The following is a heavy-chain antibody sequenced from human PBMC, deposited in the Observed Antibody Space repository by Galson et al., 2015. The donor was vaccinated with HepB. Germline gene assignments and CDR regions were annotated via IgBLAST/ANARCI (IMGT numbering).Heavy chain of an antibody. CDR2: ISSSSSTI. Sequence: LRLSCAASGFTFSSYSMNWVRQAPGKGLEWVSYISSSSSTIYYADSVEGRFTISRDNAKNSLYLQMNSLRAEDTAVYYCARDRTPIVVVPAAPYRSNTYYFDYWGQGTLVTVSS. D-gene: IGHD2-2*01. CDR1: GFTFSSYS. V-gene: IGHV3-48*01. CDR3: ARDRTPIVVVPAAPYRSNTYYFDY. J-gene: IGHJ4*02.